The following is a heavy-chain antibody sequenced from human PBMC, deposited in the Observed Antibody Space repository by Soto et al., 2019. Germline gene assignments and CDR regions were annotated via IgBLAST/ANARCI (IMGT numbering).Heavy chain of an antibody. CDR1: GGTFSSYA. D-gene: IGHD3-22*01. V-gene: IGHV1-69*01. CDR3: AGEVGSSGYYDAGWFDP. Sequence: QVQLVQSGAEVKKPGSSVKVSCKASGGTFSSYAISWVRQAPGQGLEWMGAIIPIFGTANYAQKFQGRVTITADESTRTAYMELSSLRSEDTGVDYCAGEVGSSGYYDAGWFDPWGQGTMVTVAS. J-gene: IGHJ5*02. CDR2: IIPIFGTA.